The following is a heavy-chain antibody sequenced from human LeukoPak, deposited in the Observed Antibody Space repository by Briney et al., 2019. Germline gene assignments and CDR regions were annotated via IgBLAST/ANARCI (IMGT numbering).Heavy chain of an antibody. D-gene: IGHD2-8*01. J-gene: IGHJ4*02. CDR3: GRDRGGGVFDS. CDR2: THTSGTT. V-gene: IGHV4-61*02. Sequence: SETLSLTCTVSSGSISSGSYYWSWIRQPAGKGLEWVGRTHTSGTTNYNPSLESRVTVSVDTSKNQFSLKLISAPAADTAVYYCGRDRGGGVFDSWGQGILVTVSS. CDR1: SGSISSGSYY.